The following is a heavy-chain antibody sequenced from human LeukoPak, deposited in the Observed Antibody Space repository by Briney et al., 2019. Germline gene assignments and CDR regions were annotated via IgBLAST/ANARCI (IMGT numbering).Heavy chain of an antibody. V-gene: IGHV4-39*07. CDR3: ARSILRYYYNASGYYPYYFDY. Sequence: SETLSLTCTVSGGSFSSSSYYWGWIRQPPGRGLEWIGSIYYRGSNYHNSSLKGRVIMSIDTSKNQFSLRLSSVTAADTAVYYCARSILRYYYNASGYYPYYFDYWGQGGLVTVSS. J-gene: IGHJ4*02. CDR1: GGSFSSSSYY. CDR2: IYYRGSN. D-gene: IGHD3-22*01.